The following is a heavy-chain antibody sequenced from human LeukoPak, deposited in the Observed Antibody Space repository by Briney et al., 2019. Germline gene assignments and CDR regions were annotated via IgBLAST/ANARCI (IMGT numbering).Heavy chain of an antibody. CDR3: AGCGSCSRGYYYSYYMDV. Sequence: GGSLRLSCAASGVPFSRYGIHWVRQAPGKGLEWVALIWYDGSNENYADAVKGRFTISRDNSKNTLYLQMNSLRAEDTAVYYCAGCGSCSRGYYYSYYMDVWGKGTTVTISS. V-gene: IGHV3-30*02. CDR2: IWYDGSNE. D-gene: IGHD2-15*01. CDR1: GVPFSRYG. J-gene: IGHJ6*03.